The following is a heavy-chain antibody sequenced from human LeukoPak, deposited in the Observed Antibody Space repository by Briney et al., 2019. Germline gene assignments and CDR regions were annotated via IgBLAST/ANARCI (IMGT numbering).Heavy chain of an antibody. CDR2: IYYSGST. CDR3: ARVDYYDSSGYYYFDY. V-gene: IGHV4-59*08. D-gene: IGHD3-22*01. J-gene: IGHJ4*02. CDR1: GGSISSYY. Sequence: PSETLSLTCTVSGGSISSYYWSWIRQPPGKGLEWIGYIYYSGSTYYNPSLKSRVTISVDTSKNQFSLKLSSVTAADTAVYYCARVDYYDSSGYYYFDYWGQGTLVTVSS.